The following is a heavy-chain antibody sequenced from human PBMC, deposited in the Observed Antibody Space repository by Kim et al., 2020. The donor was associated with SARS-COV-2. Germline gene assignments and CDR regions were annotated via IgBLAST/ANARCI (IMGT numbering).Heavy chain of an antibody. V-gene: IGHV3-30-3*01. CDR2: ISYDGSSK. CDR3: ASPGRLGSYHPFDY. D-gene: IGHD1-26*01. Sequence: GGSLRLSCAASGFTFSSYAMHWVRQAPDKGLEWVAVISYDGSSKYYADSVKGRFTISRDNSKNTLYLQMNSLRAEDTAVYYCASPGRLGSYHPFDYWGQGTLVTVSS. J-gene: IGHJ4*02. CDR1: GFTFSSYA.